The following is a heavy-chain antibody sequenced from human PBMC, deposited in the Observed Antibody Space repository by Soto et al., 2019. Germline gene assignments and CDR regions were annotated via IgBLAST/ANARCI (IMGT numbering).Heavy chain of an antibody. Sequence: VQLVESGGGVVQPGRSLRLSCAASGFTFSSYGMHWVRQAPGKGLEWVAVIWYDGSNKYYADSVKGRFTISRDNSKNTLYLQMNSLRAEDTAVYYCARFGSSWANDYWGQGTLVTVSS. V-gene: IGHV3-33*01. D-gene: IGHD6-13*01. CDR3: ARFGSSWANDY. CDR2: IWYDGSNK. J-gene: IGHJ4*02. CDR1: GFTFSSYG.